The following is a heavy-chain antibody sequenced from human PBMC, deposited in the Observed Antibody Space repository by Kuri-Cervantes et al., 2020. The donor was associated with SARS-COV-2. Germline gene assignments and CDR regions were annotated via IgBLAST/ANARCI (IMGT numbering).Heavy chain of an antibody. D-gene: IGHD7-27*01. CDR2: INHSGST. Sequence: SETLSPTCAVYGGSFSGYYWSWIRQPPGKGLEWIGEINHSGSTNYNPSLKSRVTISVDTSKNQFSLKLSFVTAADTAVYYCARVNWGFDYWGQGTLVTVSS. J-gene: IGHJ4*02. CDR1: GGSFSGYY. CDR3: ARVNWGFDY. V-gene: IGHV4-34*01.